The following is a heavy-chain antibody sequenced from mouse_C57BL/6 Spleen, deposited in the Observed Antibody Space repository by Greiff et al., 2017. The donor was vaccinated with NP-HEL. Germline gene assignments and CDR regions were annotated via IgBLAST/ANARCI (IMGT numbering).Heavy chain of an antibody. CDR1: GFTFSDYG. D-gene: IGHD2-5*01. CDR3: ARKKDYSNLYAMDY. V-gene: IGHV5-17*01. Sequence: EVQRVESGGGLVKPGGSLKLSCAASGFTFSDYGMHWVRQAPEKGLEWVAYISSGSSTIYYADTVKGRFTISRDNAKNTLFLQMTSLRSEDTAMYYCARKKDYSNLYAMDYWGQGTSVTVSS. J-gene: IGHJ4*01. CDR2: ISSGSSTI.